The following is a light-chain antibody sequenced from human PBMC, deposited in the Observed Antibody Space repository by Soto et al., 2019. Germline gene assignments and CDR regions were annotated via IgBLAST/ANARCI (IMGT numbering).Light chain of an antibody. CDR3: AAWDDSLNGPV. J-gene: IGLJ3*02. CDR2: YDD. Sequence: QSVLTQPPSVSDAPRQRVTISCSGSSSNIGNNAVIWYQQLPGKAPKLLIYYDDLLPSGVSDRFSGSKSGTSASLAISGLQSEHEADYYCAAWDDSLNGPVFGGGTKLTVL. V-gene: IGLV1-36*01. CDR1: SSNIGNNA.